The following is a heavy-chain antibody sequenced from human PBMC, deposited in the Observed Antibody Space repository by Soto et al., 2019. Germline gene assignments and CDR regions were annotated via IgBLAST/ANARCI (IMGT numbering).Heavy chain of an antibody. CDR3: ARVGARIQLSLPVCYFDY. CDR2: INHSGST. J-gene: IGHJ4*02. D-gene: IGHD5-18*01. Sequence: PSETLSLICAVYGGSFSGYYWSWVRQPPGKGLEWIGEINHSGSTNYNPSLKSRVTISVDTSKNQSSLTLSSVTAADTAVYYCARVGARIQLSLPVCYFDYWGQGTLVTVSS. V-gene: IGHV4-34*01. CDR1: GGSFSGYY.